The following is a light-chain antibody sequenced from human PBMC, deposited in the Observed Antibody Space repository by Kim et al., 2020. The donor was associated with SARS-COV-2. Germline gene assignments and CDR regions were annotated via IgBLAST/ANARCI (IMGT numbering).Light chain of an antibody. Sequence: SPGERSTLSCRASQSISINLCWYHRKPGQAPRFLIYGASTRAAGIPARFSGSGSGTEFTLPISSLQSDDFATYYCQQHHYWRAFVQGTRLEIK. J-gene: IGKJ5*01. CDR2: GAS. CDR3: QQHHYWRA. V-gene: IGKV3-15*01. CDR1: QSISIN.